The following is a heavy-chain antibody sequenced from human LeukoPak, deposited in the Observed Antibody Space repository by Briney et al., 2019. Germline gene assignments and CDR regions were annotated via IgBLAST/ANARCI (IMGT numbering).Heavy chain of an antibody. J-gene: IGHJ4*02. Sequence: GGSLRLSCAASGFTFSNFGMHWVRQAPGKGLEWVSAISGSGGSTYYADSVKGRFTISRDNSKNTLYLQMNSLRAEDTAVYYCAKDMGGNFDYWGQGTLVTVSS. CDR3: AKDMGGNFDY. V-gene: IGHV3-23*01. CDR2: ISGSGGST. CDR1: GFTFSNFG. D-gene: IGHD1-26*01.